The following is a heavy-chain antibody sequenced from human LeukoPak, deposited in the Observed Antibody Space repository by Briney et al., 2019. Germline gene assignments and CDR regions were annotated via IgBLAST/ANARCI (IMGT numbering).Heavy chain of an antibody. CDR3: ARGVVIAPQTFDY. CDR2: IYYSGST. D-gene: IGHD2-21*01. Sequence: SETLSLTRTVSGGSISGFYWSWIRQPPGKGLEWIGYIYYSGSTNYNPSLKSRVTISVDTSKNQFSLKLRPVTAADTAVYYCARGVVIAPQTFDYWGQGTLVTVSS. J-gene: IGHJ4*02. V-gene: IGHV4-59*01. CDR1: GGSISGFY.